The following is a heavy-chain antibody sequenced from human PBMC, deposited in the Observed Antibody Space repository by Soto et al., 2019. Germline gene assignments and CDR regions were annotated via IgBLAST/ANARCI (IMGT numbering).Heavy chain of an antibody. CDR1: GYTFTGYY. D-gene: IGHD2-21*02. CDR2: INPNSGGT. CDR3: ARAHPRLNWFDP. J-gene: IGHJ5*02. Sequence: ASVKVSCKASGYTFTGYYMHWVRQAPGQGLEWMGWINPNSGGTNYAQKFQGRVTISVDTSKNQFSLKLSSVTAADTAVYYCARAHPRLNWFDPWGQGTLVTVSS. V-gene: IGHV1-2*02.